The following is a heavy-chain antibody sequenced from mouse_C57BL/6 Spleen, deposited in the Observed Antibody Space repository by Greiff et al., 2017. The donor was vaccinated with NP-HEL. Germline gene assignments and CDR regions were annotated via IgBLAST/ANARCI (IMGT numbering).Heavy chain of an antibody. CDR1: GYAFSSYW. D-gene: IGHD2-13*01. V-gene: IGHV1-80*01. Sequence: VQLQQSGAELVKPGASVKISRKASGYAFSSYWMNWVKQRPGKGLEWIGQIYPGDGDTNYNGKFKGKATLTADKSSSTAYMQLSSLTSEDSAVYFCARNGDLYYFDYWGQGTTLTVSS. J-gene: IGHJ2*01. CDR3: ARNGDLYYFDY. CDR2: IYPGDGDT.